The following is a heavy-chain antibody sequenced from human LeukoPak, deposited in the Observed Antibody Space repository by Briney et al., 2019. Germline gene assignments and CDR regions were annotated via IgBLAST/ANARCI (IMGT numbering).Heavy chain of an antibody. CDR3: ARSPKPMVRGVITIRFDY. Sequence: GGPLRLSCTASGFPFSRYRMIWPRQSPGKGREGVANIKQDGSEKYYVDSVKGRFTTSRDNAKNSLYLQMNSLRAEDTAVYYCARSPKPMVRGVITIRFDYWGQGNLVTVSS. CDR2: IKQDGSEK. D-gene: IGHD3-10*01. CDR1: GFPFSRYR. J-gene: IGHJ4*02. V-gene: IGHV3-7*01.